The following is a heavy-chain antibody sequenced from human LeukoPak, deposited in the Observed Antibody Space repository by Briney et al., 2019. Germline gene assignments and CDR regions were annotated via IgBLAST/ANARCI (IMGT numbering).Heavy chain of an antibody. V-gene: IGHV4-4*07. Sequence: SGTLPLTCTVSGGSISSYYWSWIRQPAGKGLEWIGRIYTSGSTNYNPSLKSRVTMSVDTSKNQFSLKLSSVTAADTAVYYCARVPYDFWSGYYVAFDYWGQGTLVTVSS. D-gene: IGHD3-3*01. CDR1: GGSISSYY. CDR3: ARVPYDFWSGYYVAFDY. J-gene: IGHJ4*02. CDR2: IYTSGST.